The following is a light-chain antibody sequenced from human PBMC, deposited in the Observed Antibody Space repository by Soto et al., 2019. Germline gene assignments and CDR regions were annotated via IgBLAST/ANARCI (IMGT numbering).Light chain of an antibody. CDR1: SSDVGGYNY. Sequence: QSVLTQPPSASGSPGQSVTISCTGTSSDVGGYNYVSWYRQHPGKAPKLIIYEVTKRPSGVPDRFSASKSGNTASLTVSGLQAEDEADYYCTSYAGSNTYVFGTGTKVTVL. CDR2: EVT. V-gene: IGLV2-8*01. CDR3: TSYAGSNTYV. J-gene: IGLJ1*01.